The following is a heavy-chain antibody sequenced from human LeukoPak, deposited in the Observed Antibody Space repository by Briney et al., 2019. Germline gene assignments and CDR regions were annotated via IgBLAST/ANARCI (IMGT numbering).Heavy chain of an antibody. D-gene: IGHD5-18*01. CDR2: INHSGST. V-gene: IGHV4-34*01. J-gene: IGHJ4*02. Sequence: PSETLSLTCAVYGGSFSGYYWSWIRQPPGKGLEWIGEINHSGSTNYNPSLKSRVTISVDTSKNQFSLKLSSVTAADTAVYYCAKKRPRYSYVYKIDSWGQEPLVTVSS. CDR3: AKKRPRYSYVYKIDS. CDR1: GGSFSGYY.